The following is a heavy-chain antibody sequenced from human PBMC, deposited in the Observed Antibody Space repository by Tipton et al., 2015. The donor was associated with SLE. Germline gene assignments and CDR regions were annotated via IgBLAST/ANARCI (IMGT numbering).Heavy chain of an antibody. V-gene: IGHV3-74*01. J-gene: IGHJ6*02. CDR2: INSDGSTT. Sequence: SLRLSCAASGFTFSSYWMHWVRQAPGKGLVWVSRINSDGSTTTYADSVKGRFTISRDNSKNTLYLQMNSLRAEDTAVYYCARELTPYYGMDVWGQGTTVTVSS. CDR1: GFTFSSYW. CDR3: ARELTPYYGMDV.